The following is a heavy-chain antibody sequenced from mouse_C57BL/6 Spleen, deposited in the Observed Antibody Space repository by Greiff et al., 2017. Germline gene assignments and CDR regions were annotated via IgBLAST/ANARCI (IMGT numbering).Heavy chain of an antibody. Sequence: VQLQQSGAELVRPGASVKLSCTASGFNIKDDYMHWVKQRPEQGLEWIGWIDPENGDTEYASKFQGKATITADTSSNPAYLQLSSLTSEDTAVYYCTTNGNYEVDYWGQGTTLTVSS. V-gene: IGHV14-4*01. D-gene: IGHD2-1*01. CDR2: IDPENGDT. J-gene: IGHJ2*01. CDR1: GFNIKDDY. CDR3: TTNGNYEVDY.